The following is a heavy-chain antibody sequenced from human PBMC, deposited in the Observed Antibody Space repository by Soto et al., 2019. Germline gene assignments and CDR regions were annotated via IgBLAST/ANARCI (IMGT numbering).Heavy chain of an antibody. V-gene: IGHV4-34*01. CDR3: AREIWNTDAFDI. J-gene: IGHJ3*02. CDR1: GGSFSGYY. Sequence: QVQLQQWGAGLLKPSETLSLTCAVYGGSFSGYYWSWIRQPPGKGLEWIGEINHSGSTNYNPSLKSRVTISVDTSKNQSSLKLSSVTAADTAVYYCAREIWNTDAFDIWGQGTMVTVSS. CDR2: INHSGST. D-gene: IGHD1-1*01.